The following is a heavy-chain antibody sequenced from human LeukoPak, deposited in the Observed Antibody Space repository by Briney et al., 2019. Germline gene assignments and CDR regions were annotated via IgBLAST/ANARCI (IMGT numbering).Heavy chain of an antibody. CDR1: GGSISSYY. Sequence: PSETLSLTCTVSGGSISSYYWSWLRQPPGKGPEWIGYIYYSGSTNYNPSLKSRVTISIDTSKNQFSLKLSSVTAADTAVYYCARSAYSSGYYFFDFWGQGTLVTVSS. J-gene: IGHJ4*02. V-gene: IGHV4-59*01. D-gene: IGHD3-22*01. CDR3: ARSAYSSGYYFFDF. CDR2: IYYSGST.